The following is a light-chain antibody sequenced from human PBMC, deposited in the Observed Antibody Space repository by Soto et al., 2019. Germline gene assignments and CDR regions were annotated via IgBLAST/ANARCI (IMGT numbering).Light chain of an antibody. J-gene: IGLJ3*02. CDR1: SSDVGAYNY. CDR3: SSFATSNTWV. Sequence: QSVLTQPPSASGSPGQSVTISCTGTSSDVGAYNYVSWYQQHAGKAPKLVIYEVTQRPSGVPDRFSGSKSAYTASPTVSGLQAEDEADYYCSSFATSNTWVFGGGTKLTVL. V-gene: IGLV2-8*01. CDR2: EVT.